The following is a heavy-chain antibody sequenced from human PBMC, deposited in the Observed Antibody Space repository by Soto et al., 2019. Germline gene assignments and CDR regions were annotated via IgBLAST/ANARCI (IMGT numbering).Heavy chain of an antibody. D-gene: IGHD6-13*01. J-gene: IGHJ5*02. CDR1: GYTFTSYA. Sequence: ASVKVSCKASGYTFTSYAMHWVRQAPGQRLEWMGWINAGNGNTKYSQKFQGRVTITRDTSASTAYMELSSLRSEDTAVYYCARDAPYSSSWSFFDPWGQGTLVTVSS. V-gene: IGHV1-3*01. CDR3: ARDAPYSSSWSFFDP. CDR2: INAGNGNT.